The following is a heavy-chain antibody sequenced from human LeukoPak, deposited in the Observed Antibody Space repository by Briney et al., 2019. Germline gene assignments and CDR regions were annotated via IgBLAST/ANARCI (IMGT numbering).Heavy chain of an antibody. D-gene: IGHD5-12*01. V-gene: IGHV3-7*01. CDR3: ARLGYSGGNLEY. J-gene: IGHJ4*02. Sequence: PGGSLRLSCATSGFSFRDFWMTWVRQAPGKGLEWVANINQGGGVKYYVDSVKGRFTISRDDAESSLYVQMNSLRDEDTAVYYCARLGYSGGNLEYWAQGTLVPVSS. CDR2: INQGGGVK. CDR1: GFSFRDFW.